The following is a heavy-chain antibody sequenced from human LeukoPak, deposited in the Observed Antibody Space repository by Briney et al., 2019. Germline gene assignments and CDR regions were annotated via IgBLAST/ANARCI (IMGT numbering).Heavy chain of an antibody. J-gene: IGHJ4*02. D-gene: IGHD2-21*01. Sequence: SETLSLTCTVSGGSISSYYWGWIRQPPGTGLEWIGTIYYSGNTYYNPSLKSRVTISVDTSKNQFSLKLNSVTAADTAVYYCARKIAATWYFDYWGQGTLVTVSS. V-gene: IGHV4-39*07. CDR2: IYYSGNT. CDR1: GGSISSYY. CDR3: ARKIAATWYFDY.